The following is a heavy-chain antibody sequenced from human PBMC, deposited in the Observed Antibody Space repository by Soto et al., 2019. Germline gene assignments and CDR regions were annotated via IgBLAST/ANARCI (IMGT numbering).Heavy chain of an antibody. CDR2: INHSGST. Sequence: PSETLSLTCAVYGGSFSGYYWSWIRQPPGKGLEWIGEINHSGSTNYNPSLKSRVTISVDTSKNQFSLKLSSVTAADTAVYYCARVRRVYYGMDVWGQVTTVTVSS. J-gene: IGHJ6*02. CDR3: ARVRRVYYGMDV. CDR1: GGSFSGYY. V-gene: IGHV4-34*01.